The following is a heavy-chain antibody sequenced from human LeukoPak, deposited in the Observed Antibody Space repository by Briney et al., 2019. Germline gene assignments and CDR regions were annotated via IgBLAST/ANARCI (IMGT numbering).Heavy chain of an antibody. CDR3: ARSTVRYCTGGNCSPRYFDL. CDR1: GGSISSYY. CDR2: ISYDGGT. J-gene: IGHJ2*01. D-gene: IGHD2-15*01. Sequence: SETLSLTCTVSGGSISSYYWSWLRQPPGKGLEWIGFISYDGGTNYNPSLKSRVSISVDTSKNQFSLKLSSVTAADTALFYCARSTVRYCTGGNCSPRYFDLWGRGTLVTVSS. V-gene: IGHV4-59*01.